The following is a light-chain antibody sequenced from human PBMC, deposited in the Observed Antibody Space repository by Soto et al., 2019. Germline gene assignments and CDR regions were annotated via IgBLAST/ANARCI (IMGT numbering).Light chain of an antibody. CDR2: EVV. CDR1: SSDVGSYNF. CDR3: CSYAGSDTWV. V-gene: IGLV2-23*02. J-gene: IGLJ3*02. Sequence: ALTQPASMSGSPGQSITLSCTGTSSDVGSYNFVSWYQQYPGRAPKLLIYEVVKRPSGVSYRVSGSKSGNTASLTISGLQAEDEGDYYCCSYAGSDTWVFGGGTKLTVL.